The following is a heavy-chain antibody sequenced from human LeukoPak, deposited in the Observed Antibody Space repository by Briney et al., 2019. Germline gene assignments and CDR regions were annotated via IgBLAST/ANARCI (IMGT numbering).Heavy chain of an antibody. D-gene: IGHD1-7*01. CDR3: ARGTGTPIYNCFDP. CDR2: IYHSEST. J-gene: IGHJ5*02. CDR1: DGSTFSGGYC. V-gene: IGHV4-30-2*01. Sequence: TLSLTTAVADGSTFSGGYCGSLIRHPRGKGLEWMGFIYHSESTYNNPPLKSGVTISEDRSKNQCSLKLSSVPAAGTAVYYCARGTGTPIYNCFDPWGQGTLVTVSS.